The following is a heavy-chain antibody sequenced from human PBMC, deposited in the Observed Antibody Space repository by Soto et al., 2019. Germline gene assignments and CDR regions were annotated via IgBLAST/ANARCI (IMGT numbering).Heavy chain of an antibody. V-gene: IGHV4-34*01. J-gene: IGHJ5*02. Sequence: PSETLSLTCAVYGGSFSGYYWSWIRQPPGKGLEWIGEINHSGSTNYNPSLKSRVTISVDTSKNQFSLKLSSVTAADTAVYYCARGSSNANNCFDPWGQGTLVTVSS. CDR1: GGSFSGYY. CDR2: INHSGST. CDR3: ARGSSNANNCFDP. D-gene: IGHD6-13*01.